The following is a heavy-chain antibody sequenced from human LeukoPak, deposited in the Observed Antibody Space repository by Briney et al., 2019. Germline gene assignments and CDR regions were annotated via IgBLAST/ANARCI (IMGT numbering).Heavy chain of an antibody. CDR2: INPNSGGT. CDR3: AREPGSIVLIVYALRPNAFDI. CDR1: GYTFTCYY. V-gene: IGHV1-2*02. D-gene: IGHD2-8*01. Sequence: GASVKVSCKASGYTFTCYYMHWVRQAPGQGLEWMGWINPNSGGTNYAQKFQGSVTMPRDTSISPAYMVLSRLRSDYTAVYYGAREPGSIVLIVYALRPNAFDIWGQGTMVTVSS. J-gene: IGHJ3*02.